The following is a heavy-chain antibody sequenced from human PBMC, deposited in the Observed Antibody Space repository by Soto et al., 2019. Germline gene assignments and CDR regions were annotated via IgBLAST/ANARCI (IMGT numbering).Heavy chain of an antibody. CDR1: GYSINSGHY. J-gene: IGHJ3*02. Sequence: SETLSLTCTVPGYSINSGHYWAWIRQPPGKGLEWIGRVYHTGRTYSDPSLKSRVTISVDTSKNQFSLKMTSVTAADTAIYFCARGSHIAVVTAAFDIWGQGTMVTVSS. D-gene: IGHD2-21*02. CDR3: ARGSHIAVVTAAFDI. V-gene: IGHV4-38-2*02. CDR2: VYHTGRT.